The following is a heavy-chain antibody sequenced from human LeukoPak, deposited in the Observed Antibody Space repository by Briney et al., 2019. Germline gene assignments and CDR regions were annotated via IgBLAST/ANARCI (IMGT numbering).Heavy chain of an antibody. V-gene: IGHV3-48*02. J-gene: IGHJ4*02. CDR3: ARVPPWD. CDR2: ISSSSSSI. D-gene: IGHD7-27*01. CDR1: GFTFSNYA. Sequence: GGSLRLSCAASGFTFSNYAMSWVRQAPGKGLEWVSYISSSSSSIYYADSVKGRFTISRDNAKSSLYLQMNSLRDDDTAVYYCARVPPWDWGQGTLVTVSS.